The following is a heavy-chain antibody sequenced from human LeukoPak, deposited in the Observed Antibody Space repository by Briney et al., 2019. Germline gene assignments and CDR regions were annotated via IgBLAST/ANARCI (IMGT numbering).Heavy chain of an antibody. CDR2: LYSGGRT. V-gene: IGHV3-53*01. Sequence: GGSLRLSCAASGFTVSSNYMNWVRQAPGKNLEWVSVLYSGGRTYYADSVKGRFTISRDNSKNTLFLQMNSLRAEDTAVYYCARIVTYYYDSRVAYFDYWGQGTLVTVSS. CDR3: ARIVTYYYDSRVAYFDY. D-gene: IGHD3-22*01. CDR1: GFTVSSNY. J-gene: IGHJ4*02.